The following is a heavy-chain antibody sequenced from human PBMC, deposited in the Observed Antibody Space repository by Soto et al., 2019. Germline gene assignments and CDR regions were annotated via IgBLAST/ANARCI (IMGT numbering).Heavy chain of an antibody. V-gene: IGHV3-30-3*01. D-gene: IGHD3-10*01. CDR3: ARGYGSGSSIPDY. Sequence: QVQLVESGGGVVQPGRSLRLSCAASGFTFSSYAMHWVRQAPGKGLEWVAVISYDGSNKYYADSVKGRFTISRDNSKNTLYLQMNSLRAEDTAVYYCARGYGSGSSIPDYWGQGTLVTVSS. CDR2: ISYDGSNK. CDR1: GFTFSSYA. J-gene: IGHJ4*02.